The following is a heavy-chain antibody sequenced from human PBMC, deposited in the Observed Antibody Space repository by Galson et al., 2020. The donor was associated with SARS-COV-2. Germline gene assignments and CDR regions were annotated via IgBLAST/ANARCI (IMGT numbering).Heavy chain of an antibody. CDR2: INPDSGGT. V-gene: IGHV1-2*02. D-gene: IGHD6-13*01. Sequence: ASVKVSCKASGYTFTGYYIHWVRQAPGQGLEWMGWINPDSGGTKYAQTFQGRVSMTRDTSISTGYMELSRLRSDDTAVYYCARARVRAAAGRLNYYYYGMDVWGQGTTVTVSS. J-gene: IGHJ6*02. CDR1: GYTFTGYY. CDR3: ARARVRAAAGRLNYYYYGMDV.